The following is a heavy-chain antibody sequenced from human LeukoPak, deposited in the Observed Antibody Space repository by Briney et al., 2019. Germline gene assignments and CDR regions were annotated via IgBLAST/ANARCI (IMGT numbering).Heavy chain of an antibody. Sequence: PSETLSLTCTVSGGSISNYYWSWIRQPPGKGLEWIGYIFYSGSTNYNPSLQSRVTISVDTSKNQFSLKLSSVTAADTAVYYCARADILTGYYGYGLDVWGQGTTITVSS. J-gene: IGHJ6*02. CDR1: GGSISNYY. CDR2: IFYSGST. CDR3: ARADILTGYYGYGLDV. V-gene: IGHV4-59*01. D-gene: IGHD3-9*01.